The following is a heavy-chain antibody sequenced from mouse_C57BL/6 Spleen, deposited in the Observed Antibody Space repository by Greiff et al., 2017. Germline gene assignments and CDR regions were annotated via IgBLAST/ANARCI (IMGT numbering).Heavy chain of an antibody. V-gene: IGHV14-4*01. D-gene: IGHD1-1*01. CDR3: TGSSYYFDY. CDR1: GFNIKDDY. Sequence: DVKLQESGAELVRPGASVKLSCTASGFNIKDDYMHWVKQRPEQGLEWIGWIDPENGDTEYASKFQGKATITADTSSNTAYLQLSSLTSEDTAVYYCTGSSYYFDYWGQGTTLTVSS. CDR2: IDPENGDT. J-gene: IGHJ2*01.